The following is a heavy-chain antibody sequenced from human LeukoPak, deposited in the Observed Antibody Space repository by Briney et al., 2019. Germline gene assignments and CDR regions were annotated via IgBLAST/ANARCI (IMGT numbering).Heavy chain of an antibody. Sequence: GGALRLSCAASGFTFSSYGMHWGRQAPGKGVEGGAVIWYDGSNKYYADSVKGRFTISRDNSKNTLYLQMNSLRAEDTAVYYCARGLLRYSGYDYGFDYWGQGTLVTVSS. D-gene: IGHD5-12*01. J-gene: IGHJ4*02. V-gene: IGHV3-33*01. CDR3: ARGLLRYSGYDYGFDY. CDR2: IWYDGSNK. CDR1: GFTFSSYG.